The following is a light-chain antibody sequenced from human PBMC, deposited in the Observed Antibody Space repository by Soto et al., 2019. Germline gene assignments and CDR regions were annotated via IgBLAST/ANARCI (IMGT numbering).Light chain of an antibody. CDR2: EVS. Sequence: QSALTQPASVSGSPGQSITISCTGTSSDVGGYNYVSWYQQHPGKAPKLMLYEVSNRPSGVSNRFSGSKSGNTASLTISGLQAEHEADYYCSSYTTSTTLVVFGGGTKLTVL. J-gene: IGLJ2*01. CDR1: SSDVGGYNY. CDR3: SSYTTSTTLVV. V-gene: IGLV2-14*01.